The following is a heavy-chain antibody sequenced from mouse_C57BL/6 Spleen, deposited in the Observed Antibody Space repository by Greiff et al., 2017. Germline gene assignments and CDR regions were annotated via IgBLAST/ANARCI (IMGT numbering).Heavy chain of an antibody. CDR3: ARLDYYGSSFSMDD. D-gene: IGHD1-1*01. Sequence: EVKLMESGPELVKPGASVKISCKASGYSFTDYNMSWVKQSNGKSLEWIGVINPNYGTTSYNQKFKGKATLTVDQSSSTAYMQLNSLTSEDSAVYYCARLDYYGSSFSMDDWGQGTSVTVSS. CDR2: INPNYGTT. CDR1: GYSFTDYN. J-gene: IGHJ4*01. V-gene: IGHV1-39*01.